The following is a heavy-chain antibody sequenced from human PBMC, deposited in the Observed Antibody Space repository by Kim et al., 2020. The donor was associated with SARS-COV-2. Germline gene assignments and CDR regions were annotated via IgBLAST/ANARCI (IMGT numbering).Heavy chain of an antibody. CDR1: GYTFTSYA. CDR2: INTNTGNP. Sequence: ASVKVSCKASGYTFTSYAMNWVRQAPGQGLEWMGWINTNTGNPTYAQGFTGRFVFSLDTSVSTAYLQISSLKAEDTAVYYCAREGFWSGYSSFDYWGQGTLVTVSS. D-gene: IGHD3-3*01. V-gene: IGHV7-4-1*02. J-gene: IGHJ4*02. CDR3: AREGFWSGYSSFDY.